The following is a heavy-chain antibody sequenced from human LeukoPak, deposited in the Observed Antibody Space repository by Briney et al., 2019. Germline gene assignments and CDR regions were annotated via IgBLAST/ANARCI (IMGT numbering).Heavy chain of an antibody. Sequence: PSETLSLTCTVSGGSISSGGYYWSWIRQHPGKGLEWIGYIYYGGSTYYNPSLKSRITISVDTSKNQFSLKLSSVTAADTAVYYCARDYSGYAYIDYWGQGTLVTVSS. D-gene: IGHD5-12*01. CDR3: ARDYSGYAYIDY. J-gene: IGHJ4*02. V-gene: IGHV4-31*03. CDR1: GGSISSGGYY. CDR2: IYYGGST.